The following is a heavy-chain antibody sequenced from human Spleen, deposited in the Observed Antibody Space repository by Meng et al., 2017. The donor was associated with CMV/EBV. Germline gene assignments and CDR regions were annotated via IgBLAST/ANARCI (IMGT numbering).Heavy chain of an antibody. Sequence: SPKISCAASGFTFDDYAMHWVRQAPGKGLEWVSGISWNSGSIGYADSVKGRFTISRDNAKDTLYLQMNSLRAEDTALYYCAKDAYYDIWSGYPPFDYWGQGTLVTVSS. CDR1: GFTFDDYA. V-gene: IGHV3-9*01. J-gene: IGHJ4*02. CDR3: AKDAYYDIWSGYPPFDY. CDR2: ISWNSGSI. D-gene: IGHD3-3*01.